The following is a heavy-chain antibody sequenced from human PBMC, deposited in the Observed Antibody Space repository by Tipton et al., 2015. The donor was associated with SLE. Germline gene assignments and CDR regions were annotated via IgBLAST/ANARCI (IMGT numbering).Heavy chain of an antibody. CDR2: IHYRRNT. D-gene: IGHD2-21*01. V-gene: IGHV4-31*03. CDR1: GDSISSGGYY. CDR3: ASSNLCGGVCYHY. J-gene: IGHJ4*02. Sequence: TLSLTCTVSGDSISSGGYYWSWIRQHPGKGLEYIGYIHYRRNTYYNPSLRSRVFISVDTSKNQFSLKLSSVTAADTAVYYCASSNLCGGVCYHYWGQGTLVTVSS.